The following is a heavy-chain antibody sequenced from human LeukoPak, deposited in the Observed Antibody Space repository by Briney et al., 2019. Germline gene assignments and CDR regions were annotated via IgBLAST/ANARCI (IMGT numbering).Heavy chain of an antibody. CDR3: ARSSSSVRTPGGY. J-gene: IGHJ4*02. CDR1: GYTFTGYY. Sequence: GASVKVSCKASGYTFTGYYMHWVRQAPGQGLEWMGWINTNTGNPTYAQGFTGRFVFSLDTSVSTAYLQISSLKAEDTAVYYCARSSSSVRTPGGYWGQGTLVTVSS. D-gene: IGHD6-6*01. V-gene: IGHV7-4-1*02. CDR2: INTNTGNP.